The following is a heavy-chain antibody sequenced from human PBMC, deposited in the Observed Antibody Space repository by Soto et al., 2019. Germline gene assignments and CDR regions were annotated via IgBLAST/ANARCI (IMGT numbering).Heavy chain of an antibody. CDR2: LGFDGGGR. J-gene: IGHJ6*02. CDR1: GFDFSSYG. CDR3: AREPVGPDYAMDV. Sequence: QMQLVESGGGVVQPGTSLRLSCAASGFDFSSYGMHWVRQTPGKGLEWVAVLGFDGGGRYYADSVKGRFTISRDNSEKMLYLQMDSLRAEDTALYYCAREPVGPDYAMDVWGQGTTVTVSS. V-gene: IGHV3-33*01. D-gene: IGHD1-26*01.